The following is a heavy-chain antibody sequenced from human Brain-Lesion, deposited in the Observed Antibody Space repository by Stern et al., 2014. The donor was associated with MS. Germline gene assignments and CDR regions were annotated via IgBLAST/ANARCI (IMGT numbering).Heavy chain of an antibody. D-gene: IGHD5-12*01. J-gene: IGHJ5*01. Sequence: QVQLQESGPGLVKPSGTLSLTCAVFGGSISNTNWWGWVRQTPGMGLEGIGEIHHSGPTNFSPSLKSRVIMSVDKSKNQLSLELKSVTAADTATYYCARVNSGYNWFDYWGQGARVTVSS. CDR3: ARVNSGYNWFDY. CDR2: IHHSGPT. V-gene: IGHV4-4*02. CDR1: GGSISNTNW.